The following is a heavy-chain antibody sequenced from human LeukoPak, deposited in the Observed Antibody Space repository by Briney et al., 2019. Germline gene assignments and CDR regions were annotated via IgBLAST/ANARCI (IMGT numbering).Heavy chain of an antibody. V-gene: IGHV4-59*01. D-gene: IGHD1-1*01. CDR2: IYYSGTA. Sequence: PSETLSLTCTVSGGSISSYYWSWIRQPPGKGLEWIGFIYYSGTANYNPSLKSRVTISVDTSKNQFSLKLSSVTAADTAVYYCASGGGRNDKFAYWGQGTLVTVSS. CDR1: GGSISSYY. CDR3: ASGGGRNDKFAY. J-gene: IGHJ4*02.